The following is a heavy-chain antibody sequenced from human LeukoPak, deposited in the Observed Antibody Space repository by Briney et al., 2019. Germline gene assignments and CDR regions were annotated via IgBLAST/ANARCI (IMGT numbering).Heavy chain of an antibody. Sequence: SQTLSLTCTVSGGSISSGDYYWSWIRQPPGKGLEWIGYIYYSGSTYYNPSLKSRVTISVDTSKNQFSLKLSSVTAADTAVYYCARASTYYDFWSGYYLNWFDPWGQGTLVTVSS. J-gene: IGHJ5*02. CDR2: IYYSGST. CDR1: GGSISSGDYY. V-gene: IGHV4-30-4*08. D-gene: IGHD3-3*01. CDR3: ARASTYYDFWSGYYLNWFDP.